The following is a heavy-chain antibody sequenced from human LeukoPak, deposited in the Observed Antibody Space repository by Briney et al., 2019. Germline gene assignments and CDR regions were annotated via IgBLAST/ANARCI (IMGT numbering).Heavy chain of an antibody. J-gene: IGHJ4*02. CDR1: GGSFSGYY. D-gene: IGHD2-15*01. V-gene: IGHV4-34*01. CDR2: INHSGST. CDR3: ARHSEYCSGGYCYSFDY. Sequence: PSETLSLTCAVYGGSFSGYYWSWIRQPPGKGLEWIGEINHSGSTNYNPSLKSRVTISVDTSKNQFSLKLSSVTAADTAVYYCARHSEYCSGGYCYSFDYWGQGTLVTVSS.